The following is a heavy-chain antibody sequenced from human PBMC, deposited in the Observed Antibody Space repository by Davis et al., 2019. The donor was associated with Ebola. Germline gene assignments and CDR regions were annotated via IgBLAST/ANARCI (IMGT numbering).Heavy chain of an antibody. Sequence: PGGSLRLSCATSGFTFDNYAMHWVRQVSGKGPEWISSISWDSVTKQYADSVQGRFTISRDNTKNSLHLQMNSVRSEDTATYFCGRGKYFGSGSSDWFDTWGQGTLVTVSS. V-gene: IGHV3-9*01. CDR1: GFTFDNYA. CDR3: GRGKYFGSGSSDWFDT. CDR2: ISWDSVTK. J-gene: IGHJ5*02. D-gene: IGHD3-10*01.